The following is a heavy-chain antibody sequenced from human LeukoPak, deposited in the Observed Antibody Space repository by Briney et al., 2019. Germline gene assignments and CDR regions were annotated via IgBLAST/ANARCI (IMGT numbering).Heavy chain of an antibody. D-gene: IGHD3-3*01. CDR3: ARDFSRLGGLEYYDFWSGYTHYYFDY. Sequence: ASVKVSCKASGYTFTGYYMHWVRQAPGQGLEWMGWINPNSGGTNYAQKFQGRVTMTRDTSISTAYMELSRLRSDDTAVYYCARDFSRLGGLEYYDFWSGYTHYYFDYWGQGTLVTVSS. CDR1: GYTFTGYY. V-gene: IGHV1-2*02. J-gene: IGHJ4*02. CDR2: INPNSGGT.